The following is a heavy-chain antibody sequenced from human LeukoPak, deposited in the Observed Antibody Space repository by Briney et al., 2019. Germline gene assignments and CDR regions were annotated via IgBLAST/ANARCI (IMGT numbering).Heavy chain of an antibody. D-gene: IGHD3-3*01. CDR3: ARTPRNFWSGYYPYYFDY. Sequence: SETLSLTCTVSGGSISSSSYYWGWIRQPPGKGLEWIGSIYYSGSTYYNPSLKSRVTISVDTSKNQFSLKLSSVTAADTAVYYCARTPRNFWSGYYPYYFDYWGQGTLVTVSS. CDR1: GGSISSSSYY. CDR2: IYYSGST. V-gene: IGHV4-39*01. J-gene: IGHJ4*02.